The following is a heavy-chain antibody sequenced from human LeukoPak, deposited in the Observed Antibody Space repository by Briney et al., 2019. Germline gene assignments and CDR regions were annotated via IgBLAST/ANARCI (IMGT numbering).Heavy chain of an antibody. J-gene: IGHJ4*02. CDR3: AKDADPRPFYFDY. CDR2: ISGSGGST. Sequence: GGSLRLSCAASGFTFSSYAMSWVRQAPGKGPEWVSEISGSGGSTYYADSVKGRFTISRDNSKNTLYLQMNSLRVEDTAVYYCAKDADPRPFYFDYWGQGILVTVSS. CDR1: GFTFSSYA. V-gene: IGHV3-23*01.